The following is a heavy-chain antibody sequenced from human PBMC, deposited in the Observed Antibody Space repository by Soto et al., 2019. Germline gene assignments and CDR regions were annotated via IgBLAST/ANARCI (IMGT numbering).Heavy chain of an antibody. J-gene: IGHJ5*02. Sequence: EVQLVESGGCLVQLGGSLRLSCAASGFTLNNYFIHWVRQAPGRGLVWVSRIKGDGSVINYADSVEGRFTISIDNAKNMVHLQMDSLRAEDTAVYYCARDPARNWFDPWGQGTLVTVSS. CDR3: ARDPARNWFDP. D-gene: IGHD6-6*01. V-gene: IGHV3-74*01. CDR2: IKGDGSVI. CDR1: GFTLNNYF.